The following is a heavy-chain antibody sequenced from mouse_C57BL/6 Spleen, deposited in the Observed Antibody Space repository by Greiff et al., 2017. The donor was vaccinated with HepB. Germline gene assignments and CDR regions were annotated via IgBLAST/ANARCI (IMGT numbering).Heavy chain of an antibody. D-gene: IGHD2-3*01. CDR1: GYTFTDHT. J-gene: IGHJ2*01. V-gene: IGHV1-78*01. Sequence: VKLQQSDAELVKPGASVKISCKVSGYTFTDHTIHWMKQRPEQGLEWIGYIYPRDGSTKYNEKFKGKATLTADKSSSTAYMQLNSLTSEDSAVYFCARTDGYYGYYFDYWGQGTTLTVSS. CDR2: IYPRDGST. CDR3: ARTDGYYGYYFDY.